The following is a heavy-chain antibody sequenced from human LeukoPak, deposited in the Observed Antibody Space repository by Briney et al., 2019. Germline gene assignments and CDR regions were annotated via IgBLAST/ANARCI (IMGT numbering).Heavy chain of an antibody. V-gene: IGHV3-30*02. CDR2: VRYDGSNE. D-gene: IGHD5-12*01. CDR3: AKDSNSGYVSVGPNY. J-gene: IGHJ4*02. Sequence: PGGSLRLSCQTSGFVFSNYGMHWVRQAPGKGLEWVAFVRYDGSNEYYADSVKGRFTISRDNSRNTLYPQMNSLRAEDTGVYSCAKDSNSGYVSVGPNYWGLGTLVTVSS. CDR1: GFVFSNYG.